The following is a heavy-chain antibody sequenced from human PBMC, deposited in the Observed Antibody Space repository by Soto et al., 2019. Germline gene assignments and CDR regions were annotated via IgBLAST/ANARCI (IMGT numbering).Heavy chain of an antibody. V-gene: IGHV1-18*01. CDR2: ISVYNGNT. CDR1: GYTFSTYG. J-gene: IGHJ6*03. Sequence: QVQLVQSGAEVKKPGASVKVSCKASGYTFSTYGISWVRQAPGQGLERMGWISVYNGNTKYAQKLQGRVTMTADTSTSTAYMELRSLRSDDTAVYYCARSPNYYYYMEVWGKGTTVPVSS. CDR3: ARSPNYYYYMEV.